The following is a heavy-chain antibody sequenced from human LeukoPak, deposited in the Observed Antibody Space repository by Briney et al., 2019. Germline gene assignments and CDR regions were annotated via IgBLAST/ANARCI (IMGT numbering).Heavy chain of an antibody. CDR3: ATFGVIVRNNYLDY. Sequence: GGSLRLSCVGSGFICRSYAVTWVRQAPGKGLDWVSSITANGDTTYYADSVKGRFTISRDNSKNTLYLQMSSLRAEDTAVYYCATFGVIVRNNYLDYWGQGALVAVSS. J-gene: IGHJ4*02. CDR1: GFICRSYA. D-gene: IGHD3-3*01. V-gene: IGHV3-23*01. CDR2: ITANGDTT.